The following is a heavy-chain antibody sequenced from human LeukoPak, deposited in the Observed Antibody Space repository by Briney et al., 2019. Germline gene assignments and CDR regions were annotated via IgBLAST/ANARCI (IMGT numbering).Heavy chain of an antibody. D-gene: IGHD3-22*01. CDR3: ARKAGDSSGYYYGEGVFDY. Sequence: PSETLSLTCTVSGGSISSYYWSWIRQPPGKGLEWIGYIYYSGSTNYNPSLKSRVTISVDTSKNQFSLKLSSVTAADTAVYYCARKAGDSSGYYYGEGVFDYWGQGTLVTVSS. CDR2: IYYSGST. CDR1: GGSISSYY. V-gene: IGHV4-59*01. J-gene: IGHJ4*02.